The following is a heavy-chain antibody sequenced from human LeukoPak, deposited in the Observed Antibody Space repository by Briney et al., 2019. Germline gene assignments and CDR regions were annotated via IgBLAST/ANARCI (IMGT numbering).Heavy chain of an antibody. CDR2: IYHNGST. J-gene: IGHJ3*02. Sequence: PSETLSLTCAVSGYSISSGHYWGWFRQPPGKGLEWNASIYHNGSTYHNPSLGSRVTISSDTSRNQFSLQLYSVTAADTALYYCARATLAGYTSGWSLGASDIWGQGTKVTVSP. CDR1: GYSISSGHY. V-gene: IGHV4-38-2*01. CDR3: ARATLAGYTSGWSLGASDI. D-gene: IGHD6-19*01.